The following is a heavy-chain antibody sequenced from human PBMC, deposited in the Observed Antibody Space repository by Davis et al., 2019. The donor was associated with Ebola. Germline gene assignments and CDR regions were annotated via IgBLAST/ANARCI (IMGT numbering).Heavy chain of an antibody. J-gene: IGHJ4*02. CDR1: GFTFSDYY. V-gene: IGHV3-11*04. D-gene: IGHD3-10*01. CDR3: TRVGYYNSGSYVTPPFDY. CDR2: ISSSVSNI. Sequence: GESLKISCAASGFTFSDYYMSLIRQAPGKRLECVSYISSSVSNIYYADSMKGRFTISRDNAKNSRYLQMNSLRAEDTAMYYCTRVGYYNSGSYVTPPFDYWGQGTLVTVSS.